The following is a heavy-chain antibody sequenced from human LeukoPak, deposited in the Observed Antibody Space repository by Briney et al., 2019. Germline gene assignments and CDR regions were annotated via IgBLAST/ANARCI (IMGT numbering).Heavy chain of an antibody. D-gene: IGHD2-21*02. CDR1: GGSISSYY. J-gene: IGHJ6*02. V-gene: IGHV4-59*01. Sequence: PSETLSLTCTVSGGSISSYYWSWIRQPPGKGLEWIGYFYYSGSTNYNPSLRSRVTISVHTSKNQFSLKLSSVTAADTAVYYCARVYCGGDCYSATPQTYYYYGMDVWGQGTTVTVSS. CDR2: FYYSGST. CDR3: ARVYCGGDCYSATPQTYYYYGMDV.